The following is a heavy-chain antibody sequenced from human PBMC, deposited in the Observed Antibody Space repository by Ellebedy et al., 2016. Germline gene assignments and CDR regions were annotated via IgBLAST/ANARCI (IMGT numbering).Heavy chain of an antibody. D-gene: IGHD3/OR15-3a*01. J-gene: IGHJ3*01. Sequence: GSLRLSCSVSGTSVSSYYWSWIRQSPGKGLEWIGNVFYSGSATYNPSLKGRVTMSFHKSRTEFSLNVTSVTAADTAVYYCARHVCRYSILGLVLCSRASGDVFDVWGQGTMVTVST. CDR1: GTSVSSYY. V-gene: IGHV4-59*08. CDR2: VFYSGSA. CDR3: ARHVCRYSILGLVLCSRASGDVFDV.